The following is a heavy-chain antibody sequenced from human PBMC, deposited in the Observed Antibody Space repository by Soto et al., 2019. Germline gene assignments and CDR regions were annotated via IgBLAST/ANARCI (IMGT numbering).Heavy chain of an antibody. J-gene: IGHJ4*02. D-gene: IGHD6-19*01. V-gene: IGHV1-18*01. CDR1: GVTFSSLA. Sequence: XSVKVCCKASGVTFSSLALRLVRQAPGQGLEWMGWISAYNGNTNYAQKLQGRVTMTTDTSTSTAYMELRSLRSDDTAVYYCARAQSRAVAGNGDWGQGTLVTVPS. CDR3: ARAQSRAVAGNGD. CDR2: ISAYNGNT.